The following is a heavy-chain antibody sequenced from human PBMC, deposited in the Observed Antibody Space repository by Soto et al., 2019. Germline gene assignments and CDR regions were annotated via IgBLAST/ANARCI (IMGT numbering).Heavy chain of an antibody. Sequence: ASVKVSCKACGYTFTSYYMHWVRQAPGQGLEWMGIINPSGGSTSYAQKFQGRVTMTRDTSTNTVYMELSSLRSDDTAIYYCARSCPGRTCYFIYWGQGTLVTVSS. V-gene: IGHV1-46*01. CDR1: GYTFTSYY. CDR2: INPSGGST. D-gene: IGHD2-8*02. J-gene: IGHJ4*02. CDR3: ARSCPGRTCYFIY.